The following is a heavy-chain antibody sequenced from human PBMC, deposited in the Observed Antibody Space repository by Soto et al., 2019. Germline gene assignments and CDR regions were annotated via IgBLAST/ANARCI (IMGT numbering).Heavy chain of an antibody. J-gene: IGHJ5*02. CDR1: GGSISTYF. Sequence: PSETLLTCTVSGGSISTYFWSWIRQPPGKGLEWIGNIYYSGTTDYNPSLKSRVTLSVDNAKNSLYLQMNSLRAEDTALYHCAREEYRGNWFDPWGQGTLVTVSS. D-gene: IGHD2-2*01. V-gene: IGHV4-59*12. CDR2: IYYSGTT. CDR3: AREEYRGNWFDP.